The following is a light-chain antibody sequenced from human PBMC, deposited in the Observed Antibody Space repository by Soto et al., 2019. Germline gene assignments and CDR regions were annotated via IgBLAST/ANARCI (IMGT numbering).Light chain of an antibody. V-gene: IGLV2-14*01. J-gene: IGLJ1*01. CDR3: CSYAGSYTFYV. CDR1: SSDVGAYNY. CDR2: EVS. Sequence: QSALTQPASVSGSPGQSITISCTGTSSDVGAYNYVSWFQQHPGKAPTLIISEVSNRPSGVSNRFSGSKSGNAASLTISGLQAEDEADYFCCSYAGSYTFYVFGTGTKVTVL.